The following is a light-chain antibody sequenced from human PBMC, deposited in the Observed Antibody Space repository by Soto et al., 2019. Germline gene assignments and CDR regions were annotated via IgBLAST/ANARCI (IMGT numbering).Light chain of an antibody. CDR1: QGISNY. CDR2: AAS. CDR3: QQYNSYSPT. J-gene: IGKJ1*01. Sequence: IQRSQSASSVSASVGDRVTITCRARQGISNYLAWYQQKPGKVPKLLIYAASTLQSGVPSRFSGSGFGTDITLTIIGRQLGDSVTYYCQQYNSYSPTSGQGTKVDI. V-gene: IGKV1-27*01.